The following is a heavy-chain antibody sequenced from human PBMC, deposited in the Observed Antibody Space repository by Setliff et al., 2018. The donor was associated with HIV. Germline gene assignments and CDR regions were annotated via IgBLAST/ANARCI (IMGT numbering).Heavy chain of an antibody. J-gene: IGHJ4*02. CDR3: ARGSYGDY. CDR2: ISTYNGNT. CDR1: GYKFSTYA. V-gene: IGHV1-18*01. D-gene: IGHD4-17*01. Sequence: ASVKVSCKASGYKFSTYAISWVRQAPGQGLESMGWISTYNGNTNYAQNVQGRVTMTTDTSTYTVYMELNNLRSYDTAVYYCARGSYGDYWGQGTLVTVSS.